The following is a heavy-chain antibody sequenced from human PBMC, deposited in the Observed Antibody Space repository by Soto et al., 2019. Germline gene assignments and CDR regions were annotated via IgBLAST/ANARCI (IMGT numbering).Heavy chain of an antibody. CDR2: IYWDDDK. CDR1: GFSLSSTRMA. D-gene: IGHD6-19*01. J-gene: IGHJ4*02. CDR3: AHIVVPGLGYYFDY. V-gene: IGHV2-5*02. Sequence: QITLKESGPTLVKPTQTLTLTCTFSGFSLSSTRMAVGWIRQPPGKALEWLALIYWDDDKRYSPFLKSRLTITKDTSKNQVVLTMSNMDPVDTARYYCAHIVVPGLGYYFDYWGQGTLVTVSS.